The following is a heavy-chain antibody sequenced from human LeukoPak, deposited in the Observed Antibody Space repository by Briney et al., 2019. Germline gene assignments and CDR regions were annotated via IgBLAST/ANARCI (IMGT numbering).Heavy chain of an antibody. D-gene: IGHD3-22*01. V-gene: IGHV3-23*01. CDR3: AKGHYYDSSGYSDY. Sequence: GGSLRLSCGASGFTFRTSAVTWVRQAPGKGLEWVSAISGSGGSTYYADSVKGRFTIPRDNSKNTLYLQMNSLRAEDTAVYYCAKGHYYDSSGYSDYWGQGTLVTVSS. CDR2: ISGSGGST. CDR1: GFTFRTSA. J-gene: IGHJ4*02.